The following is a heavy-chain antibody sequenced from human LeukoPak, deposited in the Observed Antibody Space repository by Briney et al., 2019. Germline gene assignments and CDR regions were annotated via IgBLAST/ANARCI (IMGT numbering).Heavy chain of an antibody. Sequence: SDTLSLTCTVSGASISSTSYYWGWIRQPPGKGLEWIGSTYYRGTPYYNPSLKSRVTISVDTSKNQFSLQLSSVTAADTAVYYCARDWNRYAYWGQGTLVTVSS. J-gene: IGHJ4*02. D-gene: IGHD1-1*01. CDR1: GASISSTSYY. CDR3: ARDWNRYAY. CDR2: TYYRGTP. V-gene: IGHV4-39*07.